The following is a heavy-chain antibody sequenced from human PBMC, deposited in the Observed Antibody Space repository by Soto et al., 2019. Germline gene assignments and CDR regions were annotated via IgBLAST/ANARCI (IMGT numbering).Heavy chain of an antibody. Sequence: TLSLTCTVSGGSISSYYWSWIRQPPGKGLEWIGYIYYSGSTNYNPSLKSRVTISVDTPKNQFSLKLSSVTAADTAVYYCARTGIAGNWFDPWGQGTLVTVSS. D-gene: IGHD6-13*01. CDR1: GGSISSYY. CDR3: ARTGIAGNWFDP. CDR2: IYYSGST. J-gene: IGHJ5*02. V-gene: IGHV4-59*01.